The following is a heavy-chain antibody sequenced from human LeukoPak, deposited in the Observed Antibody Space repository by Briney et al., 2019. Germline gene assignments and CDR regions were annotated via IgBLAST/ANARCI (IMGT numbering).Heavy chain of an antibody. CDR3: ARDLGGDYFDF. CDR1: GYTFTSYY. D-gene: IGHD4-17*01. Sequence: ASVKVSCKASGYTFTSYYLHWVRQAPGRGLEWMGIINPSAGSTSYAKKSQGRVTMTRDTSTSTVYMELSSLRSEDTAVYYCARDLGGDYFDFWGQGTLVTVSS. CDR2: INPSAGST. V-gene: IGHV1-46*01. J-gene: IGHJ4*02.